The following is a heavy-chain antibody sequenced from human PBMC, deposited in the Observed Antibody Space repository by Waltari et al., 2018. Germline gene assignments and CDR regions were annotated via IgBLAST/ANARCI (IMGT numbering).Heavy chain of an antibody. J-gene: IGHJ4*02. CDR1: GYIFTNHA. CDR2: INTKTGNP. Sequence: QVQLVQSGSEFKKPGASVKVSCKASGYIFTNHAMTWVRQAPGQELEWIGWINTKTGNPTYAQGFRGRFVLSLDTSVSTASLQNSSLKAEDTSVYYCARGIQLWGRGSWYFDNWGQGTLVTVSS. CDR3: ARGIQLWGRGSWYFDN. D-gene: IGHD3-16*01. V-gene: IGHV7-4-1*02.